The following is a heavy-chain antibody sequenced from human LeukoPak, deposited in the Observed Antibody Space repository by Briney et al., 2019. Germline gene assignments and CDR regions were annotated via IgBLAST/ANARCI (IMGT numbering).Heavy chain of an antibody. CDR1: GITVGANF. CDR2: INWNGGNT. V-gene: IGHV3-20*04. J-gene: IGHJ4*02. CDR3: ARDYGALDY. D-gene: IGHD1-26*01. Sequence: PGGSLRLSCAASGITVGANFMTWVRQAPGKGLEWVSGINWNGGNTGYADSVKGRFTISRDNAKNSLYLQMNSLRAEDTAVYYCARDYGALDYWGQGTLVTVSS.